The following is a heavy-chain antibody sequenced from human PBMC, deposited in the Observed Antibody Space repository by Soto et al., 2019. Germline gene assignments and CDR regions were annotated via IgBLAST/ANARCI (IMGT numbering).Heavy chain of an antibody. D-gene: IGHD4-17*01. Sequence: PSETLSLTCTVSGGSISSYYWSWIRQPPGKGLEGIGYIFYSGSTNYNPSLKSRVTISVDTSKNQFSLKLSSVTAADTAVYYCARRYGSAFDIWGHGTMVTVSS. CDR2: IFYSGST. CDR1: GGSISSYY. CDR3: ARRYGSAFDI. J-gene: IGHJ3*02. V-gene: IGHV4-59*01.